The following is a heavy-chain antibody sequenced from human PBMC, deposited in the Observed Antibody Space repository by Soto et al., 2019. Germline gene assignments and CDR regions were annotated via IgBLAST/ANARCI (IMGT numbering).Heavy chain of an antibody. V-gene: IGHV1-58*01. CDR3: AADATAWQQMVPSDY. J-gene: IGHJ4*02. CDR1: GFAFTSSA. Sequence: SVKVSCKASGFAFTSSAFHWVRQARGQRLEWIGWIAVGSGYTNYAQRFQDRVTLTRDMSTATTYMELSRLTSEDTAIYYCAADATAWQQMVPSDYWGQGTLVTVSS. D-gene: IGHD2-8*01. CDR2: IAVGSGYT.